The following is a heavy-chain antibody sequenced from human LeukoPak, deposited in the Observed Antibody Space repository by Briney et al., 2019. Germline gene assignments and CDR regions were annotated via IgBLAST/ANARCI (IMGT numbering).Heavy chain of an antibody. Sequence: PGGALRLSCAASGFSFSAQAMSWVRQAPGKGLEWVSGIVGNGDDIRYADSVKGRFTISRDNSRNTLYLQMNSLRAEDTAVYYCAKDLRLGDGIWEIDYWGPGTLVTVSS. CDR2: IVGNGDDI. D-gene: IGHD5-24*01. CDR3: AKDLRLGDGIWEIDY. CDR1: GFSFSAQA. J-gene: IGHJ4*02. V-gene: IGHV3-23*01.